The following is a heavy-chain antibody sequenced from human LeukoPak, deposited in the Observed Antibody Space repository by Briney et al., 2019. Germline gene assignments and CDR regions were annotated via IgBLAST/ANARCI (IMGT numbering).Heavy chain of an antibody. D-gene: IGHD7-27*01. V-gene: IGHV4-39*07. J-gene: IGHJ6*03. CDR3: ARVGYSGDYYYMDV. CDR1: GVSISSSSYY. CDR2: IYYSGST. Sequence: SETLSLTCTVSGVSISSSSYYWGWIRQPPGKGLEWIGSIYYSGSTYCNPSLKSRVTISVDTSKNQFSLKLSSVTAADTAVYYCARVGYSGDYYYMDVWGKGTTVTVSS.